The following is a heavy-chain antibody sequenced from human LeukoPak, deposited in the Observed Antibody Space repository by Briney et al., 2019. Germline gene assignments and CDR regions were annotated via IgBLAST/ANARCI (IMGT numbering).Heavy chain of an antibody. J-gene: IGHJ4*02. CDR1: GYTFTSYG. D-gene: IGHD3-9*01. CDR3: AREDPDDILTW. Sequence: SVKVSCKASGYTFTSYGISWVRQAPGQGLEWMGRIIPILGIANYAQKFQGRVTITADKSTSTAYMELSSLRSEDTAVYYCAREDPDDILTWGGQGTLVTVSS. V-gene: IGHV1-69*04. CDR2: IIPILGIA.